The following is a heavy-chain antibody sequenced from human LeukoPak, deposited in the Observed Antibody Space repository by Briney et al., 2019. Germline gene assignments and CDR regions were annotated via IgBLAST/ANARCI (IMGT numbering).Heavy chain of an antibody. V-gene: IGHV4-30-2*01. D-gene: IGHD3-10*01. CDR2: IYHSGST. J-gene: IGHJ4*02. Sequence: SSQTLSLTCAVSGGSISSGGYSWSWIRQPPGKGLEWIGYIYHSGSTYYNPSLKSRVTISVDRSKNQFSLKLSSVTAADTAVYYCASAFITMVRGVNSYVDYWGQGTLVTVSS. CDR3: ASAFITMVRGVNSYVDY. CDR1: GGSISSGGYS.